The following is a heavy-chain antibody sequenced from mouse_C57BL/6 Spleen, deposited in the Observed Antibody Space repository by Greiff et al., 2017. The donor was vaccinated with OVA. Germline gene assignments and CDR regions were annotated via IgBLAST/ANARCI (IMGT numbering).Heavy chain of an antibody. CDR1: GYTFTDYN. J-gene: IGHJ3*01. V-gene: IGHV1-22*01. D-gene: IGHD1-1*01. Sequence: EVQLQQSGPELVKPGASVKMSCKASGYTFTDYNMHWVKQSHGKSLEWIGYINPNNGGTSYNQKFKGKATLTVNKSSSTAYMELRSLTSEDSAVYFCARGDTTVPWFAYWGQGTLVTVSA. CDR3: ARGDTTVPWFAY. CDR2: INPNNGGT.